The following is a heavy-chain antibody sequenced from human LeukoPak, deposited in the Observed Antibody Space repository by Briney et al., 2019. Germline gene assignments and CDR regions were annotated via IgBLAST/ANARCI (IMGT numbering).Heavy chain of an antibody. CDR2: ISYDGSNK. CDR1: GFTFSSYA. D-gene: IGHD3-22*01. Sequence: GGSLRLSCAASGFTFSSYAMHWVRQAPGKGLEWVAVISYDGSNKYYADSVKGRFTISRDNSKNTLYLQMNSLRAEDTAVYYCARGSGSSGSVRYFDYWGQGTLVTVSS. V-gene: IGHV3-30-3*01. J-gene: IGHJ4*02. CDR3: ARGSGSSGSVRYFDY.